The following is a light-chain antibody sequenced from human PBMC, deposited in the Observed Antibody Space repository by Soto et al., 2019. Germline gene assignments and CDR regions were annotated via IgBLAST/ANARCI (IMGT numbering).Light chain of an antibody. V-gene: IGLV2-14*01. CDR3: SSYTSTSTLDV. CDR1: SSDVGGYNY. CDR2: DVT. Sequence: QSALTQPASVSESPGQSITISCTGTSSDVGGYNYVSWFQQHPGKAPKLLIYDVTNRPSGVSNRFSGSKSGNTASLTISGLHAEDEANYYCSSYTSTSTLDVFGSGTQLTVL. J-gene: IGLJ1*01.